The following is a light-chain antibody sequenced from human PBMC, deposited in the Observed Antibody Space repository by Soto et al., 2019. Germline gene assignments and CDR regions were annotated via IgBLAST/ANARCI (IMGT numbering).Light chain of an antibody. V-gene: IGKV3-11*01. CDR1: QSIISN. CDR2: GAS. Sequence: EIVLTQSPGTLSLSPGERATLSCRTSQSIISNLAWYQQKPGQAPRLLIYGASIRATGIPDRFSGSGSETDFTLTISSLEPEDFAVYYCQQRSNWPRTFGQGTKVDIK. CDR3: QQRSNWPRT. J-gene: IGKJ1*01.